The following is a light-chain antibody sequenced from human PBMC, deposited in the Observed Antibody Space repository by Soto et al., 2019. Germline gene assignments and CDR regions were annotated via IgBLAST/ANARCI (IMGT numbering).Light chain of an antibody. CDR3: QQYDNKPPIT. CDR2: ATS. CDR1: QSVNSN. V-gene: IGKV3-15*01. Sequence: EIVMTQSPATLSVSPGERATLSCRASQSVNSNFAWYQQKPGQAPRLLIYATSTRATGIPDRFSGSGSGTEFSLTISNLQSEDFAVYHCQQYDNKPPITFGQGTRWRL. J-gene: IGKJ5*01.